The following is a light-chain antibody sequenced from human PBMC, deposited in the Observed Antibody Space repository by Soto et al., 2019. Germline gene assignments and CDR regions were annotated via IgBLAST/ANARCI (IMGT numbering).Light chain of an antibody. J-gene: IGLJ2*01. Sequence: QSALTQPASVSGSPGQSITISCTGSSSDVGGYNYVSWYRQHPGKAPKLMIYDVSNRPSGVSNRFSGSKSGNTASLTISGLQAEDEADYYCSSYRSGSTLIFGGGTKLTVL. CDR1: SSDVGGYNY. V-gene: IGLV2-14*01. CDR3: SSYRSGSTLI. CDR2: DVS.